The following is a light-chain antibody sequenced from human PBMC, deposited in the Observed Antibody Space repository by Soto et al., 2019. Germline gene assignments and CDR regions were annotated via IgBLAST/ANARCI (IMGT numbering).Light chain of an antibody. Sequence: QSALTQPPSVSEAPRPRVTISWSGRSSNIGNNAVNWYQQLPGKAPKLLIYYDDLLPSGVSDRFSGSKSGTSASLAISGLQSEDEADYYCAAWDDSLNGQVFGTGTKVTVL. CDR1: SSNIGNNA. CDR3: AAWDDSLNGQV. CDR2: YDD. V-gene: IGLV1-36*01. J-gene: IGLJ1*01.